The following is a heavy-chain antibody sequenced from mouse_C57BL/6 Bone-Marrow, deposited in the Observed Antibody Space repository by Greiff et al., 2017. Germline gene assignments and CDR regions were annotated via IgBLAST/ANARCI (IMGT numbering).Heavy chain of an antibody. CDR2: IYPGSGST. D-gene: IGHD1-1*01. V-gene: IGHV1-55*01. J-gene: IGHJ4*01. Sequence: QVHVKQPGAELVKPGASVKMSCKASGYTFTSYWITWVKQRPGQGLEWIGDIYPGSGSTNYNEKFKSKATLTVDTSSSTAYMQLSSLTSEDSAVYYCARPTEYDYYAMDYWGQGTSVTVAS. CDR1: GYTFTSYW. CDR3: ARPTEYDYYAMDY.